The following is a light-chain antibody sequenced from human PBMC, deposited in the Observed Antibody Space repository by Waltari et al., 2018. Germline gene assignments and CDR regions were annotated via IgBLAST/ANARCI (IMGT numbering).Light chain of an antibody. CDR1: SSDVGGYNY. CDR2: DGS. CDR3: SSYTSSSTVV. Sequence: QSALTQPASVSGSPGQSITISCTGTSSDVGGYNYVSWYQQPPGKAPKLMIYDGSKRPSGVSNRFSGSKSGNTGSMTISGLQAEDEADYYCSSYTSSSTVVFGGGTKLTVL. J-gene: IGLJ2*01. V-gene: IGLV2-14*01.